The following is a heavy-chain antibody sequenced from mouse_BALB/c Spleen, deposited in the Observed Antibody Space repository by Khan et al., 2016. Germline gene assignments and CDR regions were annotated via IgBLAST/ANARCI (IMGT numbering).Heavy chain of an antibody. J-gene: IGHJ4*01. D-gene: IGHD2-3*01. V-gene: IGHV5-6*01. CDR2: ISSGGDYI. Sequence: EVELVESGGDLVKPGGSLKLSCAASGFTFSTYGMSWVRQTPDKRLEWVATISSGGDYIFYLDSLRGRFTISRDNARNTLELQMSSLKSEDTAMYYCTRRDGWTMDYWGQGTSVTVSS. CDR3: TRRDGWTMDY. CDR1: GFTFSTYG.